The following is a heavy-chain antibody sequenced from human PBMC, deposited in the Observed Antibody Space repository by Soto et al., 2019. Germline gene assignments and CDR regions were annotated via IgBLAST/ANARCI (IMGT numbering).Heavy chain of an antibody. D-gene: IGHD6-19*01. CDR3: ARESRGRASSGYPFYYGMDV. V-gene: IGHV3-53*04. J-gene: IGHJ6*02. Sequence: GGSLRLSCAASGFTVSSNYMSWVRQAPGKGLEWVSVIYSGGSTYYADSVKGRFTISRHNPKNTLYLQMNSLRAEDTAVYYCARESRGRASSGYPFYYGMDVWGQGTTVTVSS. CDR1: GFTVSSNY. CDR2: IYSGGST.